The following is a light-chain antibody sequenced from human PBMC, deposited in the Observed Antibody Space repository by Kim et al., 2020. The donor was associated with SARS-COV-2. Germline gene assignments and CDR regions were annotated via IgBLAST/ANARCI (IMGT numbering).Light chain of an antibody. Sequence: DVQMTQSPSTLSASVGDRVTITCRASQSISSWLAWYQQKPGKAPKLLISAASTLQGGVPSRFSGSGSETDFTLTISSLQPEDFATYFCQQSYITPFTFGPGTKVDIK. CDR1: QSISSW. V-gene: IGKV1-39*01. CDR3: QQSYITPFT. CDR2: AAS. J-gene: IGKJ3*01.